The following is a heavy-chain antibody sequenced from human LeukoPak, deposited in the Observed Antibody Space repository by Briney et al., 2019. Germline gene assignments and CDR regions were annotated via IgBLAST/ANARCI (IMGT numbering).Heavy chain of an antibody. CDR3: AKSGDYRTAAGTSHAFDI. J-gene: IGHJ3*02. D-gene: IGHD6-13*01. Sequence: GGSLRLSCAASGFTFSSYGMHWVRQAPGKGLEWVAFIRYDGSNKYYADSVKGRFTISRDNSKNTLYLQMNSLRAEDTAVYYCAKSGDYRTAAGTSHAFDIWGQGTMVTVSS. CDR2: IRYDGSNK. V-gene: IGHV3-30*02. CDR1: GFTFSSYG.